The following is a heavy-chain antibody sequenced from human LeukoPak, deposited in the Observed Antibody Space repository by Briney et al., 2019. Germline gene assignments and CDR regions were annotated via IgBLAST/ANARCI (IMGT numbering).Heavy chain of an antibody. CDR2: IYNNEST. J-gene: IGHJ4*02. D-gene: IGHD2-15*01. V-gene: IGHV4-4*07. CDR3: ARDIGNHFGGLDHYYYDY. CDR1: GDAVYY. Sequence: SETLSLTCTVSGDAVYYWNWIRQPAGKGLEWIGRIYNNESTWSNPSLRSRVSMSIDTSKNQFSLKLSSVTAADAAVYYCARDIGNHFGGLDHYYYDYWGPGTLVTVSS.